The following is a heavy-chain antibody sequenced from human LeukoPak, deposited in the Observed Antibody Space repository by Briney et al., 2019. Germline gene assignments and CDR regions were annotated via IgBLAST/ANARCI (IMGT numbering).Heavy chain of an antibody. CDR3: ARAGDYNNYVFDH. V-gene: IGHV4-4*02. CDR2: IHRSGSP. D-gene: IGHD4-11*01. Sequence: PSETLSLTCTVSLDSTTSNFWSWVRQPPGKGLEWIGEIHRSGSPNYNPSLQSRVTISIDRSRNQIALELSSVTAADTAVYYCARAGDYNNYVFDHWGQGTLVTVSS. CDR1: LDSTTSNF. J-gene: IGHJ4*02.